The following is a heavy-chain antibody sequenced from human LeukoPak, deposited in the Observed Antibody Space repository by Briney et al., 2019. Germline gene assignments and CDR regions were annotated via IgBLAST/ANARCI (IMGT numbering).Heavy chain of an antibody. Sequence: SVKVSXKASGGTFSNYTISWVRQAPGQGLEWIGRIIPILCIANYAQKFQGRVTITADKSTSTAYMELSSLRSEDTAVYYCARGFRDYVSSGYYPSPSRFWYFDLWGRGTLVTVSS. J-gene: IGHJ2*01. CDR1: GGTFSNYT. CDR2: IIPILCIA. D-gene: IGHD3-22*01. CDR3: ARGFRDYVSSGYYPSPSRFWYFDL. V-gene: IGHV1-69*02.